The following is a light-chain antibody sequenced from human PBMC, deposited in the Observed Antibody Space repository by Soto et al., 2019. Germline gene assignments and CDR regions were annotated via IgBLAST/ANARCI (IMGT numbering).Light chain of an antibody. Sequence: EIVLTQSAGTLSLSAGERATLSCRASQSVSTSYLAWYQQKTGQAPRLLIYGASTGATGIPARFSGSGYGTEFNLTISSLQSEDFAVYYCQHYNNWPYTFGQGTKVDIK. J-gene: IGKJ2*01. CDR3: QHYNNWPYT. V-gene: IGKV3-15*01. CDR2: GAS. CDR1: QSVSTSY.